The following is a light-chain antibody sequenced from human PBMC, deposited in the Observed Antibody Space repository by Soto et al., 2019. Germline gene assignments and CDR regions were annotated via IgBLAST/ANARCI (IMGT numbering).Light chain of an antibody. J-gene: IGKJ4*01. CDR1: QILLHSNGYNY. Sequence: DIVMTQSPLSLPVTHGEPASISFRSSQILLHSNGYNYLDWYLQKPGQSPQLLIYLGSNRASGVPDRFSGSGSGTDFTLKISRVEAEDVGVYYCMQALQTPLTFGGGTKVDIK. V-gene: IGKV2-28*01. CDR2: LGS. CDR3: MQALQTPLT.